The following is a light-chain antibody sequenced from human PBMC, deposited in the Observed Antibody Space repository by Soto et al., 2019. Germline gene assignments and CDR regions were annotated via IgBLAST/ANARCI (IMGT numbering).Light chain of an antibody. CDR2: GAS. CDR3: QQRSNWSIT. Sequence: EIVLTQSPGTLPLSPGERATLCCRASQSVSNNYLAWYQQKPGQAPRLLIYGASNRATGIPDRFSGSGSGTDFTLTISRLEPEDFAVYYCQQRSNWSITFGQGTRRR. V-gene: IGKV3D-20*02. CDR1: QSVSNNY. J-gene: IGKJ5*01.